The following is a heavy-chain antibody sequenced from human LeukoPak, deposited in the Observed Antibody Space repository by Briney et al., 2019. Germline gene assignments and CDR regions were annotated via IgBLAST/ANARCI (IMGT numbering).Heavy chain of an antibody. CDR1: GGTFSSYA. Sequence: SVKVSCKASGGTFSSYAISWVRQAPGQGLEWMGGIIPIFGTANYAQKFQGRVTITADESTSTAYMELSSLRSEDTAVYHCATSTVTIPNYYYYYMDVWGKGTTVTVSS. CDR2: IIPIFGTA. CDR3: ATSTVTIPNYYYYYMDV. V-gene: IGHV1-69*13. J-gene: IGHJ6*03. D-gene: IGHD4-11*01.